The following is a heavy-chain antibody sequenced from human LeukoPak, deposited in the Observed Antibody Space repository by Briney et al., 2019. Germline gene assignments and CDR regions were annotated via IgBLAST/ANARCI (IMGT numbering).Heavy chain of an antibody. V-gene: IGHV4-39*01. D-gene: IGHD6-19*01. CDR3: ARTIAYSSGWYRSDDAFDI. CDR1: SGSISSSSYY. J-gene: IGHJ3*02. Sequence: PSETLSLTCTVSSGSISSSSYYWGWIRQPPGKGLEWIGSIYYSGTTYYNPSLKSRVTISVDTSKNQFSLQLSSVTAADTAVYYCARTIAYSSGWYRSDDAFDIWGQGTMVTVSS. CDR2: IYYSGTT.